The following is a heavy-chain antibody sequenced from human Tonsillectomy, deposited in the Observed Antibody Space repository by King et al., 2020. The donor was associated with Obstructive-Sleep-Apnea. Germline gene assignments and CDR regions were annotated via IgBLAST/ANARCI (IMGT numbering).Heavy chain of an antibody. V-gene: IGHV4-38-2*02. D-gene: IGHD6-13*01. CDR2: IYHSGST. J-gene: IGHJ4*02. Sequence: QLQESGPGLVKPSETLSLTCTVSGYSISSGYYWGWIRQPPGKGLEWIGSIYHSGSTSYNPSLKSRFTISVDTSKNQFSLKLSSVTAADTAVYYCARRAGQQQLVVGGYYFDYWGQGTLVTVSS. CDR3: ARRAGQQQLVVGGYYFDY. CDR1: GYSISSGYY.